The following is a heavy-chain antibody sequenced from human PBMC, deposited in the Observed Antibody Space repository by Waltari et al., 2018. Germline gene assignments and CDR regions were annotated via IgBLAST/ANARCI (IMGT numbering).Heavy chain of an antibody. V-gene: IGHV1-69*01. J-gene: IGHJ4*02. Sequence: QVQLVQSGAEVKKPGSSVKVSCKASGGTFSSYALSWVPQAPGQGLEWMGGISPIFGTANYAQKFQGRVTITADESTSTAYMELSSLRSEDTAVYYCARGVAYCGGDCYFDYWGQGTLVTVSS. CDR2: ISPIFGTA. CDR3: ARGVAYCGGDCYFDY. D-gene: IGHD2-21*01. CDR1: GGTFSSYA.